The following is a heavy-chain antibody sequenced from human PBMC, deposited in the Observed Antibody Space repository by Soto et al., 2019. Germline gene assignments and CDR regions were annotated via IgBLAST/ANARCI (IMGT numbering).Heavy chain of an antibody. CDR2: INVGKGNT. D-gene: IGHD6-13*01. CDR3: ARGGSSWPDY. CDR1: GYSFSYYG. Sequence: VSVKGDCXGSGYSFSYYGRHWRRQAPGQSLEWMAWINVGKGNTKYSPKFQGRVTITRDTSASTAYMDLSSLRSEDTAVYYCARGGSSWPDYSGQATLVTVSS. V-gene: IGHV1-3*01. J-gene: IGHJ4*02.